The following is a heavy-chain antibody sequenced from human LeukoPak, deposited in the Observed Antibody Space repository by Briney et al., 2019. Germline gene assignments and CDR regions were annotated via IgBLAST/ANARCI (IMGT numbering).Heavy chain of an antibody. CDR2: IYYSGNT. Sequence: SETLSLTCTVSGGSISRSGYYWAWIRQPPGKGLEWIGSIYYSGNTYYNPSLKSRVTISVDTSKNQFSLKLNSVTAADTAVYYCARRGYCSGGSCYVSYWGQGTLVTVSS. CDR1: GGSISRSGYY. V-gene: IGHV4-39*01. D-gene: IGHD2-15*01. J-gene: IGHJ4*02. CDR3: ARRGYCSGGSCYVSY.